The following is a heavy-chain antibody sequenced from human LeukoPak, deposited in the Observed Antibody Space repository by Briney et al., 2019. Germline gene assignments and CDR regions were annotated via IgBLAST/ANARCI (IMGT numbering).Heavy chain of an antibody. D-gene: IGHD3-22*01. Sequence: GGSLRLSCTASGFSLSSSSLNWVRQAPGKGLEWVSYISRSGITKFYADSVKGRFTISRDNAKNSLYLQMNSLRAEDTAVYYCARDFAGHYYDNNGYVASGPWTDYWGPGTLVTVSS. CDR2: ISRSGITK. CDR3: ARDFAGHYYDNNGYVASGPWTDY. CDR1: GFSLSSSS. V-gene: IGHV3-48*01. J-gene: IGHJ4*02.